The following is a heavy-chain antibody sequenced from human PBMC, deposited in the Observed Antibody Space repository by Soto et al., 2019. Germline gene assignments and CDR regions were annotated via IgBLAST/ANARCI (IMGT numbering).Heavy chain of an antibody. D-gene: IGHD3-10*01. CDR2: ISAYNGNT. V-gene: IGHV1-18*04. CDR3: ARDYYGSGSYYSMMRYYYYGMDV. J-gene: IGHJ6*02. Sequence: ASVKVSCKASGYTFTSYGISWVRQAPGQGLEWMGWISAYNGNTNYAQKLQGRVTMTTDTSTSTAYMGLRSLRSDDTAVYYCARDYYGSGSYYSMMRYYYYGMDVWGQGTTVTVSS. CDR1: GYTFTSYG.